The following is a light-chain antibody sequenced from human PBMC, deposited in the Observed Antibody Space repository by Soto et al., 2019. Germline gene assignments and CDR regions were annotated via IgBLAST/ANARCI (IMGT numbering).Light chain of an antibody. CDR2: GVN. Sequence: QSALTQPASVSGSPGQSITISCTGTSSDVGGYNYVSWYQQHPGKAPKLLIYGVNNRPSGVSHRFSGSKAGNTASLTISGLQAEDEADYYCSSYTRSSTVIFGGGTKLTVL. CDR3: SSYTRSSTVI. J-gene: IGLJ2*01. CDR1: SSDVGGYNY. V-gene: IGLV2-14*01.